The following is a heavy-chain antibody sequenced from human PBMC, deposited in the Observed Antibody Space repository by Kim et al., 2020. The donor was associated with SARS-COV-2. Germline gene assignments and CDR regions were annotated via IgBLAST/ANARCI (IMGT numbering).Heavy chain of an antibody. V-gene: IGHV1-18*01. D-gene: IGHD1-1*01. CDR1: NDVFDSYD. CDR3: ARTDVNSVYNHALPC. CDR2: ISIFSGNT. J-gene: IGHJ4*02. Sequence: ASVKVSCKASNDVFDSYDISWVRQAPGKGLEWMGWISIFSGNTEYAQKFQGRFIMTRDTSTNTAYMELRSLRFDDTAIYYCARTDVNSVYNHALPCWGQG.